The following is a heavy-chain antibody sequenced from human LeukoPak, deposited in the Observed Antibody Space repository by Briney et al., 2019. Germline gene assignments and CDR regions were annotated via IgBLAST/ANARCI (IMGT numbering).Heavy chain of an antibody. J-gene: IGHJ4*02. CDR3: ARVTPPYYYDSSGQLDY. CDR1: GGSISSGTYF. V-gene: IGHV4-61*02. D-gene: IGHD3-22*01. Sequence: SETLSLTCTVSGGSISSGTYFWSWIRQPAGKGLEWIGRIYTSGSTKYNPSLKSRVTLSVDTSKNQFSLKVSSVTAADTAVYYCARVTPPYYYDSSGQLDYWGQGTLVTVSS. CDR2: IYTSGST.